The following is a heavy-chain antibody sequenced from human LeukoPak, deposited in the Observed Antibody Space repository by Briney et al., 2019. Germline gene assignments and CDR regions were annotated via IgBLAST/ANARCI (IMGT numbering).Heavy chain of an antibody. CDR2: ISDSGGST. Sequence: GGSLILSWSASGFIFRDFSMSWVRQAPGKGLEWVSAISDSGGSTYYADSVKGRFAISRDNSKNTLYLQMNSRRAEDTAIYYCGKEYGDYIYYFDYWGEGTLVSVSS. D-gene: IGHD4-17*01. V-gene: IGHV3-23*01. CDR3: GKEYGDYIYYFDY. J-gene: IGHJ4*02. CDR1: GFIFRDFS.